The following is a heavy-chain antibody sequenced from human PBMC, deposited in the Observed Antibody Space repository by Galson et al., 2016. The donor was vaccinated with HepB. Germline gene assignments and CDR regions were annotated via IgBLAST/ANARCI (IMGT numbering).Heavy chain of an antibody. V-gene: IGHV3-23*01. D-gene: IGHD6-13*01. J-gene: IGHJ6*02. Sequence: SLRLSCAGSGFTFDRHAMNRVRQAPGKGLEWVSGIGSIGGSTHYADSVKGRFTISRDNSQNTLYLQMNSLRAEDTAIYYCARDARYSSNWYYGVASPGFYYYGMDVWGQGSTVTVSS. CDR3: ARDARYSSNWYYGVASPGFYYYGMDV. CDR1: GFTFDRHA. CDR2: IGSIGGST.